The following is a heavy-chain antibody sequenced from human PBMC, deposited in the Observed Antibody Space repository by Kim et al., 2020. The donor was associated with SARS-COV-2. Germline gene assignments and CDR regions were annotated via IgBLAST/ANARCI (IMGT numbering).Heavy chain of an antibody. CDR3: ARHLGRGGSQLPDY. D-gene: IGHD2-15*01. Sequence: SETLSLTCTVSGGSISSSSYYWGWIRQPPGKGLEWIGSIYYSGSTYYNPSLKSRVTISVDTSKNQFSLKLSSVTAADTAVYYCARHLGRGGSQLPDYWGQGTLVTVSS. V-gene: IGHV4-39*01. CDR2: IYYSGST. CDR1: GGSISSSSYY. J-gene: IGHJ4*02.